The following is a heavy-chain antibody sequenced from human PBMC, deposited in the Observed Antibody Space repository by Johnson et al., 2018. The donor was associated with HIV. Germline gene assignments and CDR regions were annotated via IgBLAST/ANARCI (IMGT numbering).Heavy chain of an antibody. CDR2: ISGSGGST. J-gene: IGHJ3*02. CDR1: RFTVSSNE. Sequence: VQLVESRGVLVQPGGSLRLSCAAPRFTVSSNEMSWVRQAPGKGLEWVSGISGSGGSTYYADSVKGRFTISRDNSKNTLYLQMNSLRAEDTAVYYCAKVGGTTILRDAFDIWGQGTMVTVSS. V-gene: IGHV3-23*04. D-gene: IGHD1-1*01. CDR3: AKVGGTTILRDAFDI.